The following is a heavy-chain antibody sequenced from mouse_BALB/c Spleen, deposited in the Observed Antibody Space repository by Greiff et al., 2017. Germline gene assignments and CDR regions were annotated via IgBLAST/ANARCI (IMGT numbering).Heavy chain of an antibody. CDR1: GFTFSSYT. Sequence: EVKVEESGGGLVKPGGSLKLSCAASGFTFSSYTMSWVRQTPEKRLEWVATISSGGSYTYYPDSVKGRFTISRDNAKNTLYLQMSSLKSEDTAMYYCTREEKSTMITGGYAMDYWGQGTSVTVSS. CDR3: TREEKSTMITGGYAMDY. D-gene: IGHD2-4*01. J-gene: IGHJ4*01. V-gene: IGHV5-6-4*01. CDR2: ISSGGSYT.